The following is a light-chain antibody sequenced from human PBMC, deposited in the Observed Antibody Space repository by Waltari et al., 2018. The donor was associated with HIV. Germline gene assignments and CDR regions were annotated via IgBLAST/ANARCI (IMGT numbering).Light chain of an antibody. Sequence: QSVLPQPPSSSGTPGQRVTISCSGSISHIGSNIANCYQHLPGTAPKLLIYSNNQRPSGVPDRFSGSKSGTSASLAISGLQSEDEADYYCAAWDDSLNGWVFGGGTKLTVL. CDR2: SNN. CDR1: ISHIGSNI. J-gene: IGLJ3*02. V-gene: IGLV1-44*01. CDR3: AAWDDSLNGWV.